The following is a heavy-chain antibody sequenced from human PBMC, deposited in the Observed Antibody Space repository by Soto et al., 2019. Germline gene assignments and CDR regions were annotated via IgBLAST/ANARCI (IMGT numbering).Heavy chain of an antibody. J-gene: IGHJ4*02. CDR3: ARSSGAYRPFDS. Sequence: LILSCAASGFTFSNYEMNWVRQAPGKGLEWRAHMTGSGGDIIYADSVKGRFTISRDNAQNSLYLQVNSLRAEDTALYYCARSSGAYRPFDSWGQGTLVTVSS. CDR1: GFTFSNYE. CDR2: MTGSGGDI. V-gene: IGHV3-48*03. D-gene: IGHD2-15*01.